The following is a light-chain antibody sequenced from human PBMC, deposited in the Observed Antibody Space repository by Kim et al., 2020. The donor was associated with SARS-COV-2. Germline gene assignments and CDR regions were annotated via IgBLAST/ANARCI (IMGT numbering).Light chain of an antibody. CDR1: RSNIGSNH. V-gene: IGLV1-47*02. CDR2: SNY. J-gene: IGLJ3*02. CDR3: AVWDDSLRGRV. Sequence: QSVLTQPPSASGTPGQRVTISCSGGRSNIGSNHVSWYQQFPGTAPKLLIYSNYQRPSGVPDRFSGSMSGTSASLAISGLRSEDEADYYCAVWDDSLRGRVFGGGTQLTVL.